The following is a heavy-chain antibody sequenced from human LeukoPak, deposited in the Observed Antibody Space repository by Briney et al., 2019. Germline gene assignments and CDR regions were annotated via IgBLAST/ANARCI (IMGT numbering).Heavy chain of an antibody. CDR1: GFTFSSYS. D-gene: IGHD3-10*01. CDR2: ISSSSSYI. Sequence: GGSLRLSCAASGFTFSSYSMNWVRQAPGKGLEWVSSISSSSSYIYYADSVKGRFTISRDNSKNTLYLQMNSLRAEDTAVYYCAKDLVNYGSGSSTIVDYWGQGTLVTVSS. V-gene: IGHV3-21*01. J-gene: IGHJ4*02. CDR3: AKDLVNYGSGSSTIVDY.